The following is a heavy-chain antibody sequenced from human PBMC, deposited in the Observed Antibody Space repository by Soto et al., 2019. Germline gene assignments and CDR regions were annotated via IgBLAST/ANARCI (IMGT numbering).Heavy chain of an antibody. J-gene: IGHJ6*02. CDR3: ARDQITVRGGYYYYGMDV. Sequence: GGSLRLSCAASGFTFSRFAIHWVRQAPGKGLEWVALISYDGSKEYYADSVKGRFTISRDNSKNTVYLQMNSLRAEDTAVYYCARDQITVRGGYYYYGMDVWGQGTTVTVSS. V-gene: IGHV3-30-3*01. D-gene: IGHD4-17*01. CDR2: ISYDGSKE. CDR1: GFTFSRFA.